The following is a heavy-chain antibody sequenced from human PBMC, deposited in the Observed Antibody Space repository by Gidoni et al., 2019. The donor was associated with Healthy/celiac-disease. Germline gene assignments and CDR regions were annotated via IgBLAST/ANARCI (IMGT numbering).Heavy chain of an antibody. D-gene: IGHD5-12*01. CDR1: GFTFSSYG. CDR2: ISYDGSNK. J-gene: IGHJ4*02. CDR3: AKEGGVATSDY. V-gene: IGHV3-30*18. Sequence: QVQLVESGGGVVQPGRSLRLSCAASGFTFSSYGMHWVRQAPGKGLEWVAVISYDGSNKYYADSVKGRFTIYRDNSKNTLYLQMNSRRAEDTAVYYCAKEGGVATSDYWGQGTLVTVSS.